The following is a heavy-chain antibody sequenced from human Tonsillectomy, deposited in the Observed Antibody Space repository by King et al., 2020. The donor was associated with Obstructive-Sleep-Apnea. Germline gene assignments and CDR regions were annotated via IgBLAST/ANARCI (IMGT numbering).Heavy chain of an antibody. D-gene: IGHD5-12*01. CDR1: EFTFSSYA. CDR3: AREQYGGYYFDY. Sequence: VQLVESGGGVVQPGRSLRLSCAASEFTFSSYAMHWVRQSPGKGLEWGAVISYDGSNKFYADSVKGRFPISRDNSKNTLYLQMNNLRTEDTAVYYCAREQYGGYYFDYWGQGTLVTVSS. V-gene: IGHV3-30-3*01. J-gene: IGHJ4*02. CDR2: ISYDGSNK.